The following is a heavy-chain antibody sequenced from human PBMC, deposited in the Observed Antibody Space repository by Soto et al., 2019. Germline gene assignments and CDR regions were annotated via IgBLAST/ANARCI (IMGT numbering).Heavy chain of an antibody. CDR2: IIPVFGIV. J-gene: IGHJ6*02. CDR3: ASGRIVVVGGRAYYGMDV. Sequence: QVQLVQSGAEVKKPGSSVRVSCKASGGTPSNSAFSWVRQAPGQGLEWMGGIIPVFGIVKYAQNLEGRVTITADESTNTAYMELSSLRYEDRAVYYCASGRIVVVGGRAYYGMDVWGQGTTVTVSS. CDR1: GGTPSNSA. D-gene: IGHD3-22*01. V-gene: IGHV1-69*01.